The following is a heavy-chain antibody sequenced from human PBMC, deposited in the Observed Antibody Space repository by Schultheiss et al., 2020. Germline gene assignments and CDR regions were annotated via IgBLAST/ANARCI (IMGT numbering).Heavy chain of an antibody. CDR1: GGSFSGYY. J-gene: IGHJ5*02. Sequence: SETLSLTCAVYGGSFSGYYWSWIRQPPGKGLEWIGSIYYSGSTYYNPSLKSRVTISVDTSKNQFSLKLSSVTAADTAVYYCARHVVVVVPAARRDWFDPWGQGTLVTVSS. CDR2: IYYSGST. CDR3: ARHVVVVVPAARRDWFDP. D-gene: IGHD2-2*01. V-gene: IGHV4-34*01.